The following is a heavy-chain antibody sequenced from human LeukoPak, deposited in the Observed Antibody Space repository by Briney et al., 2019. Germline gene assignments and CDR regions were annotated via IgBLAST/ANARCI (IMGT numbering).Heavy chain of an antibody. V-gene: IGHV3-30*02. J-gene: IGHJ4*02. CDR1: GFTFSRYS. CDR2: IRYDGSNK. D-gene: IGHD1-14*01. CDR3: AKDHGSFDY. Sequence: PGGTLRLSCAATGFTFSRYSMNWVRKAPVKGQEWMASIRYDGSNKYYASSVKGRFTISRDNSKNTLYLQMNSLRADDTAVYYCAKDHGSFDYWGQGTLVTVSS.